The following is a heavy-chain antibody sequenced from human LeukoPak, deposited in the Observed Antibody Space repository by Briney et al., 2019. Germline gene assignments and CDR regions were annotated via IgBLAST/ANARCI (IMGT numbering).Heavy chain of an antibody. J-gene: IGHJ4*02. V-gene: IGHV4-59*01. CDR1: GGSFSSYY. CDR2: IYYSGST. D-gene: IGHD3-3*01. CDR3: ARGYYDFWSGYYSYFDY. Sequence: SETLSLTCTVSGGSFSSYYWSWIRQPPGKGLEWSGYIYYSGSTNYNPSLKSRVTTSVDTSKNQFSLKLSSVTAADTAVYYCARGYYDFWSGYYSYFDYWGQGTLVTVSS.